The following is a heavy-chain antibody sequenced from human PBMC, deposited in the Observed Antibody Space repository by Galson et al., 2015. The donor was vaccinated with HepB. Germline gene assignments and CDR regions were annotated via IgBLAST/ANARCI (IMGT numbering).Heavy chain of an antibody. CDR1: GGTFSSYA. D-gene: IGHD1-26*01. CDR3: ARWVRRGSYYFDY. CDR2: IIPIFGTA. Sequence: SVKVSCKASGGTFSSYAISWVRQAPGQGLEWMGGIIPIFGTANYAQKFQGRVTITADESTSTAYMELSSLRSEDTAVYYCARWVRRGSYYFDYWGQGTLVTVSS. V-gene: IGHV1-69*13. J-gene: IGHJ4*02.